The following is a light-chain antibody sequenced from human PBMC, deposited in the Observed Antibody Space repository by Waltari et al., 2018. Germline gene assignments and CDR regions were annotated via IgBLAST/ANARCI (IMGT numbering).Light chain of an antibody. CDR1: GSAVGATTY. Sequence: QSALTQPASVPGSPGQSTTIPRIGTGSAVGATTYVSCHQQLPGKAPKVMIYGVNNRPSGVSNRFSGSKSGNTASLIISGLQADDEADYYCSSYTSNGTLVFGTGTKVTVV. V-gene: IGLV2-14*01. CDR2: GVN. J-gene: IGLJ1*01. CDR3: SSYTSNGTLV.